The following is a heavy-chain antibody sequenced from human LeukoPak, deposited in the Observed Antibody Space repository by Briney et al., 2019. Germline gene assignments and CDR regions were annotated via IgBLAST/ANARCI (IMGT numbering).Heavy chain of an antibody. CDR3: ASSPRYYYGSGSYYRFDY. D-gene: IGHD3-10*01. V-gene: IGHV4-34*01. Sequence: PSETLSLTCAVYGGSFSGYYWSWIRQPPGKGLEWIGEINHSGSTNYNPSLKSRVTISVDTSKNQFSLKLSSVTAADTAVYYCASSPRYYYGSGSYYRFDYWGQGTLVTVSS. CDR1: GGSFSGYY. CDR2: INHSGST. J-gene: IGHJ4*02.